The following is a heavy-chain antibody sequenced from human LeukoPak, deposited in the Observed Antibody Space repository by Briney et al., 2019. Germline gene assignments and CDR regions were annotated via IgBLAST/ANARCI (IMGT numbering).Heavy chain of an antibody. J-gene: IGHJ4*02. Sequence: SETLSLTCTVSGGSISSYYWSWIRQPPGKGLEWIGYIYYSGSTNYNPSLKSRVSISVDTSKNQFSLKLTSVTAADTAVYYCARAYSSSSYYFDYWGQGTLVTVSS. CDR3: ARAYSSSSYYFDY. CDR1: GGSISSYY. V-gene: IGHV4-59*01. CDR2: IYYSGST. D-gene: IGHD6-13*01.